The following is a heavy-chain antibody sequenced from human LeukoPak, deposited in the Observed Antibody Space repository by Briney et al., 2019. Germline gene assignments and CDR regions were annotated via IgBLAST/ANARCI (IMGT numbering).Heavy chain of an antibody. CDR1: GFTFSSHG. V-gene: IGHV3-23*01. Sequence: GGSLRLSCEASGFTFSSHGMNWVRQAPGKGLEWVSAITGSGDTTYYADSVKGRFTISRDNSKNTLYLQMNSLRAEDTAVYYCAKDTFRRPYSGTQSHWGQGTLVTVSS. CDR2: ITGSGDTT. J-gene: IGHJ4*02. D-gene: IGHD1-26*01. CDR3: AKDTFRRPYSGTQSH.